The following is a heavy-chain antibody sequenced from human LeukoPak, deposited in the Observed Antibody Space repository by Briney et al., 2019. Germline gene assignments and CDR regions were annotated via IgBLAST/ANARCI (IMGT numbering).Heavy chain of an antibody. CDR2: ISGSGGST. J-gene: IGHJ4*02. Sequence: YPGGPLRLSCAASGFTFSSYAMSWVRQAPGKGLEWVSAISGSGGSTYYADSVKGRFTISRDNSKNTLYLQMNSLRAEDTAVYYCAKVDSIQLWLPVYWGQGTLVTVSS. D-gene: IGHD5-18*01. V-gene: IGHV3-23*01. CDR1: GFTFSSYA. CDR3: AKVDSIQLWLPVY.